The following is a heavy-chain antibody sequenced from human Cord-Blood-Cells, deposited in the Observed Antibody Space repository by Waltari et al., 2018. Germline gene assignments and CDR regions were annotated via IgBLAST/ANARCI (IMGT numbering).Heavy chain of an antibody. CDR3: ARVFSGSYIFVACDI. V-gene: IGHV1-3*01. CDR2: INAGNGNT. J-gene: IGHJ3*02. CDR1: GYTFTSYA. D-gene: IGHD1-26*01. Sequence: QVQLVQSGAEVKKPGASVKVSCKASGYTFTSYAMHWVRQAPGQRLEWMGWINAGNGNTKYSQKFQGRVTITRDTSASTAYMELSSLRSEDTAVYYCARVFSGSYIFVACDIWGQGTMVTVSS.